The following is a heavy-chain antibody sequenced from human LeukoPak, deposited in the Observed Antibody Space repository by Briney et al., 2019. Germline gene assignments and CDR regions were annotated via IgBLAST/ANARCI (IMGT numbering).Heavy chain of an antibody. J-gene: IGHJ4*02. V-gene: IGHV3-30*18. Sequence: GGSLRLSCAASGFTFSNFGMHWVRQAPGKGLEWVAVISSDGNDEYYANAVKGRFTISRDDSMNTLYLQMNSLRAEDTAIYYCAKDLTTLTLGKDYWGQGTLVTVSS. CDR1: GFTFSNFG. D-gene: IGHD4-17*01. CDR3: AKDLTTLTLGKDY. CDR2: ISSDGNDE.